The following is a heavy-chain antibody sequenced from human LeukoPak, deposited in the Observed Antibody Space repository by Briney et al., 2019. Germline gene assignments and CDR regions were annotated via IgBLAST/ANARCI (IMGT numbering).Heavy chain of an antibody. V-gene: IGHV3-21*01. D-gene: IGHD3-22*01. CDR3: ARLGDSSAYYRVRNWFDP. Sequence: GESLRLSCAASGFTFSSYSMNWVRQAPGKGLEWVSSISSSSSYIYYADSVKGRFTISRDNAKNSLYLQMNSLRAEDTAVYYCARLGDSSAYYRVRNWFDPWGQGTLVNVSS. CDR2: ISSSSSYI. CDR1: GFTFSSYS. J-gene: IGHJ5*02.